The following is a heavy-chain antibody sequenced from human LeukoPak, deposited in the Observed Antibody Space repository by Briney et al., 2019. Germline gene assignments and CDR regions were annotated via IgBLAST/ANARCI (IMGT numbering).Heavy chain of an antibody. CDR3: ARDDPSMLSNGYMDV. CDR2: ISSTGGTT. J-gene: IGHJ6*03. D-gene: IGHD2-8*01. CDR1: GITFSSHG. V-gene: IGHV3-21*01. Sequence: GGSLRLSCAASGITFSSHGMSWVRQAPGKGLEWVSSISSTGGTTYYADSVKGRFTISRDNAKNSLYLQMNSLRAEDTAVYYCARDDPSMLSNGYMDVWGKGTTVTVSS.